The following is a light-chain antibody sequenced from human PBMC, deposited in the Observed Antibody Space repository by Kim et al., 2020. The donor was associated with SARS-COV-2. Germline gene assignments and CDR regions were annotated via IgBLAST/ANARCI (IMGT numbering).Light chain of an antibody. Sequence: LSPGERATLSCRASQSVSSSYLAWYQQKPGQAPRLLIYGASSRATGIPDRFSGSGYGTDFTLTISRLEPEDVAVYYCQQYGSSPYTFGQGTKLEI. J-gene: IGKJ2*01. V-gene: IGKV3-20*01. CDR3: QQYGSSPYT. CDR2: GAS. CDR1: QSVSSSY.